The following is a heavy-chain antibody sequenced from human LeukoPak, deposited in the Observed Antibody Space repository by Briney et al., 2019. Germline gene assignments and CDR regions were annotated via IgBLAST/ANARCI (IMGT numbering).Heavy chain of an antibody. V-gene: IGHV4-59*01. D-gene: IGHD1-7*01. J-gene: IGHJ6*02. CDR3: ARDNWNYGSSMDV. CDR2: IYYSGST. CDR1: GGSISSYY. Sequence: SETLSLTCTVSGGSISSYYWSWIRQPPGKGLEWIGYIYYSGSTNYNPSLKSRVTISVDTSKNQFSLKLSFVTAADTAVYYCARDNWNYGSSMDVWGQGTTVTVSS.